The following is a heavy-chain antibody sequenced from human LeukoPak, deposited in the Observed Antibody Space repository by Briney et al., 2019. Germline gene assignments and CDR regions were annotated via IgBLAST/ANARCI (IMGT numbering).Heavy chain of an antibody. CDR2: INHSGST. CDR3: ARSGFGELFGSWFDP. J-gene: IGHJ5*02. D-gene: IGHD3-10*01. V-gene: IGHV4-34*01. CDR1: GGSFSGYY. Sequence: SETLSLTCAVYGGSFSGYYWSWIRQPPGKGLEWIGEINHSGSTNYNPSLRSRVTISVDTSKNQFSLKLSSVTAADTAVYYCARSGFGELFGSWFDPWGQGTLVTVSS.